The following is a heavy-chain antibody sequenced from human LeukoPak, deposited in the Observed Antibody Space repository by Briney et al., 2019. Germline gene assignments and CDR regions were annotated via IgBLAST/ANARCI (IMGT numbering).Heavy chain of an antibody. CDR3: ARGLGYCSGGSCPIG. V-gene: IGHV1-3*01. D-gene: IGHD2-15*01. CDR1: GYTFTSYA. J-gene: IGHJ4*02. CDR2: INAGNGNT. Sequence: GASVKVSCKASGYTFTSYAMHWVRQAPGQRLERMGWINAGNGNTKYSQKFQGRVTITRDTSASTAYMELSSLRSEDTAVYYCARGLGYCSGGSCPIGWGQGTLVTVSS.